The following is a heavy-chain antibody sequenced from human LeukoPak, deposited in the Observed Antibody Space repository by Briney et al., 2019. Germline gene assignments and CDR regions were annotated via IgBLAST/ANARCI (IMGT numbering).Heavy chain of an antibody. V-gene: IGHV4-4*07. CDR2: IYTSGST. Sequence: SETLSLTCTVSGGSISSYYWSWIRQPAGKGLEWIGRIYTSGSTNYNPSLKSRVTMSVDTSKNQFSLKLSSVTAADTAVYYCATSLGSSWYSNWFDRWGQGTLVTVSS. CDR1: GGSISSYY. D-gene: IGHD6-13*01. CDR3: ATSLGSSWYSNWFDR. J-gene: IGHJ5*02.